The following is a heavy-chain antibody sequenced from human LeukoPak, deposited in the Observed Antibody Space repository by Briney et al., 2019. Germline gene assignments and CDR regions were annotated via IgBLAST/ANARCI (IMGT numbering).Heavy chain of an antibody. J-gene: IGHJ4*02. Sequence: PGGSLRLSCAASGFTFSAYAISWVRQAPGKGLEWVSAIRGSDGSTHYAESVKGRFTISRDNSKNTLYLQMNSLRAEDTAVYYCAKGRGDCTGISCSTPFDYWGQGTLVTVSS. CDR3: AKGRGDCTGISCSTPFDY. D-gene: IGHD2-2*01. CDR1: GFTFSAYA. CDR2: IRGSDGST. V-gene: IGHV3-23*01.